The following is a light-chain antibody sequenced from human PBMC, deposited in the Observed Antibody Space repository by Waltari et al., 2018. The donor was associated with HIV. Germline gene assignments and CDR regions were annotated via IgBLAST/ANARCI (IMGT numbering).Light chain of an antibody. CDR1: SSITGRNF. Sequence: QSVLSQPPSASGTPGQRVTISCSGSSSITGRNFIYWYQQVPGAAPKLLIYRSYQRPSGVPYRFSGSKSGSSASLAISDLRPDDEATYYCVTWDDNLRVEFGGGTRLTVL. V-gene: IGLV1-47*01. CDR3: VTWDDNLRVE. J-gene: IGLJ3*02. CDR2: RSY.